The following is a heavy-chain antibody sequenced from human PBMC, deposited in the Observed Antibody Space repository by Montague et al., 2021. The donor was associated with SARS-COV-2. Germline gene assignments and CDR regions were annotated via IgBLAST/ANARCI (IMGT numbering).Heavy chain of an antibody. D-gene: IGHD1-14*01. CDR1: GFTFNNYG. J-gene: IGHJ4*02. CDR3: ARSGGILHFRASLAQLSD. CDR2: ISYDGSIR. Sequence: SLRLSCAASGFTFNNYGFHWVRQAPGKGLQWVALISYDGSIRHYADSVKGRFAISRDQSNNTLYLQMDSLRPEDTAVYLCARSGGILHFRASLAQLSDWGQGALVAVS. V-gene: IGHV3-30*09.